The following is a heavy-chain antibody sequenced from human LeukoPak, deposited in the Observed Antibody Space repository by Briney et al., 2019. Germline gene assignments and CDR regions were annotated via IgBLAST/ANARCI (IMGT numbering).Heavy chain of an antibody. CDR1: GFXFSNVW. CDR2: IKSKSDGGTT. J-gene: IGHJ3*01. CDR3: TTYNTRDAFDF. Sequence: GGSLRLSCAASGFXFSNVWISWVRQAPGKGLEWVGRIKSKSDGGTTDYAAPVKGRFTISRDDSKNTLYLQMNSLKTEDTAVYYCTTYNTRDAFDFWGQGTMVTVSS. D-gene: IGHD3-3*01. V-gene: IGHV3-15*01.